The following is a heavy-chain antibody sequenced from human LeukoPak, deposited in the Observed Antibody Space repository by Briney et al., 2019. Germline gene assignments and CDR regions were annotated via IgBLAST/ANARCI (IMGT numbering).Heavy chain of an antibody. Sequence: PSETLSLTCTVSGGSISSSSYYWGWIRQPPGKGLEWIGYIFYSGSTDYNPSLKTRVTVSVDTSKNQFSLKLTSLTAADTALYYCARAYLHYYDSSGYLYYFDYWGQGALVTVSS. J-gene: IGHJ4*02. D-gene: IGHD3-22*01. CDR3: ARAYLHYYDSSGYLYYFDY. CDR2: IFYSGST. V-gene: IGHV4-39*07. CDR1: GGSISSSSYY.